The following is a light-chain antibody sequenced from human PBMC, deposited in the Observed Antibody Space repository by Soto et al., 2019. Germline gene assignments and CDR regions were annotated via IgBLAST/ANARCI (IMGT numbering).Light chain of an antibody. Sequence: QSVLTQPASVSGSPGQSITISCTGASSDIGDYNYVSWYQQHPGKAPKLMIYEIRNRPSGVSSSFSGSKSGNTASLTISGLQAEDEADYYCTSYTTSPTLYVFGTGTKLTVL. V-gene: IGLV2-14*01. CDR1: SSDIGDYNY. CDR2: EIR. CDR3: TSYTTSPTLYV. J-gene: IGLJ1*01.